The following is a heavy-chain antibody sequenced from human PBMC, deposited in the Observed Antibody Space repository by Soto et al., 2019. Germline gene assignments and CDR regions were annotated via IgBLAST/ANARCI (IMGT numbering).Heavy chain of an antibody. CDR2: IDWDDDE. D-gene: IGHD3-22*01. CDR3: ARDRLRGYDSSGFYS. Sequence: SGPTLVNPTQTLTLTCTFSGFSLSTSGMCVSWIRQPPGKALEWLARIDWDDDEYYSTSLKTRLTISKDTSKNLVVLTMTNMDPTDTAIYYCARDRLRGYDSSGFYSWGQGTMVTVSS. V-gene: IGHV2-70*11. CDR1: GFSLSTSGMC. J-gene: IGHJ4*02.